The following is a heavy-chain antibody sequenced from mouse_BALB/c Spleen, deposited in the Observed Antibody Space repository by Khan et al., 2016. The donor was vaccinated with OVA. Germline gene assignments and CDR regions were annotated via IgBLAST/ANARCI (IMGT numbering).Heavy chain of an antibody. V-gene: IGHV2-2*02. CDR1: GFSLTSYG. Sequence: QVQLKQSGPGLVQPSQSLSITCTVSGFSLTSYGVHWVRQSPGKGLEWLGVIWSGGITDYNATFISRLSISKDISKSQVFFKMNSLQVNDTAIYVCARNRNGYFDYWGKGTTLTVSS. CDR2: IWSGGIT. CDR3: ARNRNGYFDY. D-gene: IGHD1-1*02. J-gene: IGHJ2*01.